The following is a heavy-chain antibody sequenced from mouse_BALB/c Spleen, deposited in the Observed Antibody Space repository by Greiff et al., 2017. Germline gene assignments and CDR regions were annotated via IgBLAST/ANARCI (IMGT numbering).Heavy chain of an antibody. Sequence: QVQLKQSGAELMKPGASVKISCKATGYTFSSYWIEWVKQRPGHGLEWIGEILPGSGSTNYNEKFKGKATFTADTSSNTAYLQLSSLTSEDTAVYYCNGGDGLPNFDYWGQGTTLTVSS. D-gene: IGHD2-2*01. CDR3: NGGDGLPNFDY. J-gene: IGHJ2*01. V-gene: IGHV1-9*01. CDR1: GYTFSSYW. CDR2: ILPGSGST.